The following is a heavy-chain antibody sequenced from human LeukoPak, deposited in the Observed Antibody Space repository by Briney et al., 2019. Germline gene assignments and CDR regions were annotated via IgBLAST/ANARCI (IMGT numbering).Heavy chain of an antibody. V-gene: IGHV3-23*01. D-gene: IGHD1-26*01. CDR3: AKGSSGSYYSYYYYYMDV. J-gene: IGHJ6*03. Sequence: GGSLRLSCAASGFTFSSYGMSWVRQAPGKGLEWVSAISGSGGSTYYADSVKGRFTISRDNSKNTLYLQMNSLRAEDTAVYYCAKGSSGSYYSYYYYYMDVWGKGTTVTISS. CDR2: ISGSGGST. CDR1: GFTFSSYG.